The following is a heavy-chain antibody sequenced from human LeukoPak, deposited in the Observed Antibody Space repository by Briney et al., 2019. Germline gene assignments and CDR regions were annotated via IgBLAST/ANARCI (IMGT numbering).Heavy chain of an antibody. Sequence: GGSLRLSCAASGFTFSDYYMSWIRQAPGKGLEWVSYISSSGSTIYYADSVKGRFAISRDNAKNSLYLQMNTLRAEDTAVYYCARDCSGGNCYRDPTFDYWGQGTLVTVPS. V-gene: IGHV3-11*04. CDR2: ISSSGSTI. CDR3: ARDCSGGNCYRDPTFDY. J-gene: IGHJ4*02. D-gene: IGHD2-15*01. CDR1: GFTFSDYY.